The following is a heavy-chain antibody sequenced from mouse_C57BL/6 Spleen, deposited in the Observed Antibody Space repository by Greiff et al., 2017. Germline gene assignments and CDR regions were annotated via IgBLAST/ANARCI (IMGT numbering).Heavy chain of an antibody. CDR2: ISGGGGNT. D-gene: IGHD1-1*01. CDR3: ARRDYGSYYFDY. CDR1: GFTFSSYT. V-gene: IGHV5-9*01. J-gene: IGHJ2*01. Sequence: EVKVEESGGGLVKPGGSLKLSCAASGFTFSSYTMSWVRQTPEKRLEWVATISGGGGNTYYPDSVKGRFTISRDNAKNTLYLQMSSLRSEDTALYYCARRDYGSYYFDYWGQGTTLTVSS.